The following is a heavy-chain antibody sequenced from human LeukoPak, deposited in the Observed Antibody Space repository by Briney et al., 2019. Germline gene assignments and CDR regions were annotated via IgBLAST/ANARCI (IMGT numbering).Heavy chain of an antibody. Sequence: GGSLRLSCAASGFTFSSYWMSWVRQAPGKGLEWVSYISSSSSTIYYADSVKGRFTISRDNAKNSLYLQMNSLRAEDTAVYYCARDLGYYYYDSSGYFDYWGQGTLVTVSS. J-gene: IGHJ4*02. CDR1: GFTFSSYW. D-gene: IGHD3-22*01. V-gene: IGHV3-48*01. CDR2: ISSSSSTI. CDR3: ARDLGYYYYDSSGYFDY.